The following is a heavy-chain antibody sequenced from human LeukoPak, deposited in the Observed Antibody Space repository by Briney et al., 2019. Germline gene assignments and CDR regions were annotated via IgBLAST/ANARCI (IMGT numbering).Heavy chain of an antibody. J-gene: IGHJ4*02. CDR3: ARMQPPNDILTGYYNVFDY. Sequence: ASVKVSCKASGYTFTSYGISWVRQAPGQGLEWMGWISAYNGNTNYAQKLQGRVTMTTDTSTSTAYMELRSLRSDDTAVYYCARMQPPNDILTGYYNVFDYWGQGTLVTVSS. D-gene: IGHD3-9*01. V-gene: IGHV1-18*01. CDR1: GYTFTSYG. CDR2: ISAYNGNT.